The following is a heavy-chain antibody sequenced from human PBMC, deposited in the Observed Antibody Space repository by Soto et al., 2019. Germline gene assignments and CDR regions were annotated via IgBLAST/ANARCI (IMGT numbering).Heavy chain of an antibody. CDR1: GYTFTNFY. CDR2: INPPGTST. D-gene: IGHD2-21*02. Sequence: ASVKVSCKASGYTFTNFYIHWLRQAPGQGLEWMGIINPPGTSTTYAQRFQGRVTMTWDTSTSTVSMELSSLIFEDTAIYYCARERLVTAFTYYAMDVWGQGTTVTVSS. CDR3: ARERLVTAFTYYAMDV. J-gene: IGHJ6*02. V-gene: IGHV1-46*01.